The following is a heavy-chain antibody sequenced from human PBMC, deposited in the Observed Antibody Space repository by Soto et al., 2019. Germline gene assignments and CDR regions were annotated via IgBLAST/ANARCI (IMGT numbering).Heavy chain of an antibody. J-gene: IGHJ4*02. Sequence: EVQLLESGGGLVQPGGSLRLSCAASGFTFSSYAMSWVRQAPGKGLEWVSAISGSGGSTYYADSVKVRFTISRDNSKNTLYLQMNSLRAEDTAVYYCAKVKVGGWIEIDYWGQGTLVTVSS. CDR2: ISGSGGST. CDR1: GFTFSSYA. V-gene: IGHV3-23*01. CDR3: AKVKVGGWIEIDY. D-gene: IGHD3-16*01.